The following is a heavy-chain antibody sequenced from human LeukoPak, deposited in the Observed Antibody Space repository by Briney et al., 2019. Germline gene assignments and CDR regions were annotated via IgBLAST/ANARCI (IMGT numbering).Heavy chain of an antibody. J-gene: IGHJ4*02. Sequence: PSETLSLTCTVSGGSISSYYWSWIRQPPGKGPEWIGYIYYSGSTNYNPSPKSRVTISVDTSKNQFSLKLSSVTAADTAVYYCAGVGVPRGYSYGQLDYWGQGTLVTVSS. CDR3: AGVGVPRGYSYGQLDY. D-gene: IGHD5-18*01. CDR1: GGSISSYY. V-gene: IGHV4-59*01. CDR2: IYYSGST.